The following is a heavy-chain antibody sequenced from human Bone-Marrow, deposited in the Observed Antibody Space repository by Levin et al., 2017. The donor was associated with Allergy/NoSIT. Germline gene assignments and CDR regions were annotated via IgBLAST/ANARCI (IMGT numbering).Heavy chain of an antibody. CDR2: FYYSGST. CDR1: GDSISSSSYY. Sequence: ESLKISCTVSGDSISSSSYYWGWIRQPPGKGLEWIGSFYYSGSTYLNPSLKSRVTISVDTSKNQFSLRLSSVTAADTAVYYCATNSGSYLRYFDFWGQGTLVTVSS. J-gene: IGHJ4*02. CDR3: ATNSGSYLRYFDF. D-gene: IGHD1-26*01. V-gene: IGHV4-39*01.